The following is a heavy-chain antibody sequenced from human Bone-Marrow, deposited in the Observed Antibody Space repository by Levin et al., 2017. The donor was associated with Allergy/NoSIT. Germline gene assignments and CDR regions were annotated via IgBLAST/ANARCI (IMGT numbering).Heavy chain of an antibody. CDR3: AREDRWQAYYYLDT. J-gene: IGHJ4*02. Sequence: GGSLRLSCVASGFAFNTYSMHWVRQAPGKGLEWVAVILYDGSQKYYGDSVKGRFTISRDNSRNTVYLQMSSLTEEDTAIYSCAREDRWQAYYYLDTRGQRPLVTVSS. V-gene: IGHV3-30-3*01. D-gene: IGHD5-24*01. CDR2: ILYDGSQK. CDR1: GFAFNTYS.